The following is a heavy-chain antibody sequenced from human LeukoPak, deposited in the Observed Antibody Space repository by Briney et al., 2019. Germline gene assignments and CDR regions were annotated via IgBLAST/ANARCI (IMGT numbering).Heavy chain of an antibody. V-gene: IGHV3-21*01. D-gene: IGHD3-10*01. CDR2: ISSNSSYI. CDR1: GFTFSSYS. J-gene: IGHJ6*03. CDR3: ARGDYGSGPPSFMDV. Sequence: GGSLRLSCAASGFTFSSYSMASVRQAPGKGLEWVSSISSNSSYIYYAHSVKGRFPLYRDNAKHSLYLQLNSLRHEDTAVFYCARGDYGSGPPSFMDVWGKGTTVTVSS.